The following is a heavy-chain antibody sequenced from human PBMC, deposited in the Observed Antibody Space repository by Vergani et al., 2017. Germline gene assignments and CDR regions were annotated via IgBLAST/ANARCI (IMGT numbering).Heavy chain of an antibody. CDR1: GFTFSSYS. CDR3: ARDRRTVTPALKASGRIAC. V-gene: IGHV3-21*01. D-gene: IGHD4-17*01. CDR2: ISSSSSYI. J-gene: IGHJ4*01. Sequence: EVQLVESGGGLVKPGGSLRLSCAASGFTFSSYSMNCVRQAPGKGLEWVSSISSSSSYIYYADSVKGRFTISRDNAKNSLYLQMNSLRAGETAVYYCARDRRTVTPALKASGRIACWGQATLVTVSS.